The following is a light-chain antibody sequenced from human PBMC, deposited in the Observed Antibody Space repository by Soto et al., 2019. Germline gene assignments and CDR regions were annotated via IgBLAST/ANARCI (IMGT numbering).Light chain of an antibody. CDR1: QSVSSN. CDR2: DAS. J-gene: IGKJ2*01. CDR3: QQYKHWKT. Sequence: EIVMTQSPATLSVSPGERVTLSCRASQSVSSNLAWYQQKPGQAPRLLISDASTRAAGTPVRFSGSGSGTEFTLTISSLQSEDFAVYYCQQYKHWKTFGQGTKLEI. V-gene: IGKV3-15*01.